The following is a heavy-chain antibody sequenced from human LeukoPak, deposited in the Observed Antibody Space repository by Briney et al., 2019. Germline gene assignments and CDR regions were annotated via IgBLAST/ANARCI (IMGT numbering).Heavy chain of an antibody. D-gene: IGHD6-6*01. CDR3: SRGAYGSSYSYLDY. CDR2: LSYDGSEE. Sequence: GGSLRLSCAASGFNLDSYSMNWVRQAPGKGLEWVAVLSYDGSEENYGESVKGRFTISRDNSKNTVFLQMNSLRDDDTAVYYCSRGAYGSSYSYLDYWGQGTLVTVSS. CDR1: GFNLDSYS. J-gene: IGHJ4*02. V-gene: IGHV3-30-3*01.